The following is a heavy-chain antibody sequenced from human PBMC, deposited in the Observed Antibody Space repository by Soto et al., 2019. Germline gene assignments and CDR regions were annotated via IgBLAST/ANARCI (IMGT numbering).Heavy chain of an antibody. CDR1: GFSLSTSGMC. V-gene: IGHV2-70*01. CDR3: ARAKVGATTAGAFDI. J-gene: IGHJ3*02. CDR2: IDWDDDK. Sequence: VSGPTLVNPTQTLTLTCTFSGFSLSTSGMCVSWIRQPPGKALEWLALIDWDDDKYYSTSLKTRLTISKDTSKNQVVLTMTNMDPVDTATYYCARAKVGATTAGAFDIWGQGTMVTVSS. D-gene: IGHD1-26*01.